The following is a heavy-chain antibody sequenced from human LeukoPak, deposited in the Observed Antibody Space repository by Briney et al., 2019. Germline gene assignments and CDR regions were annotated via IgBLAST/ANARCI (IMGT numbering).Heavy chain of an antibody. J-gene: IGHJ6*02. V-gene: IGHV4-34*01. CDR3: ARGHLGYGDSYYGMEV. Sequence: SETQSLTCALYGGSFSGYLWSWIRQPPGKGLEWIGEINHSGSTNYNPSLKSRVTISVDTSKNQFSLKLSSVTAADTAVYYCARGHLGYGDSYYGMEVWGRRTTVTVSS. CDR1: GGSFSGYL. CDR2: INHSGST. D-gene: IGHD2-21*01.